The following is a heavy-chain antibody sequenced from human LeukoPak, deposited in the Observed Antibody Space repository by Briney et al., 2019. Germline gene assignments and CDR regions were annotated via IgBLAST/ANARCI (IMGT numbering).Heavy chain of an antibody. Sequence: SETLSLTCTVSGGSISSYYWSWIRQPPGKGLEWIGYIYYSGSTNYNPSLKSRVTISVDTSKSQFSLKLSSVTAADTAVYYCARDGDYGDYALDYWGQGTLVTVSS. CDR1: GGSISSYY. V-gene: IGHV4-59*01. J-gene: IGHJ4*02. CDR3: ARDGDYGDYALDY. D-gene: IGHD4-17*01. CDR2: IYYSGST.